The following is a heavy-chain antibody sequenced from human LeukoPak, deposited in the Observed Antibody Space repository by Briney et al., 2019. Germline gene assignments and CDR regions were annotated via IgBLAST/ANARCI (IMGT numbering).Heavy chain of an antibody. CDR1: GFTFSSYG. J-gene: IGHJ4*02. CDR2: IWFDGSNK. CDR3: ARSSSLPQDFDS. Sequence: GVSLRLSCAASGFTFSSYGMHWVRQAPGKGVEWGAVIWFDGSNKYYADSVKGRFTISRDNSKNTLYLQMSSPRAEDTAVYYCARSSSLPQDFDSWGQGTLVTVSS. D-gene: IGHD6-13*01. V-gene: IGHV3-33*01.